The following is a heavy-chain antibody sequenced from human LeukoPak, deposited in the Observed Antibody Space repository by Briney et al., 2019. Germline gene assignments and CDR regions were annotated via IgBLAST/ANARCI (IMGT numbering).Heavy chain of an antibody. Sequence: PGGSLRLSCAASGFTFSSSAMSWVRQAPGKGLEWVSAISNNGGYTYYADSVQGRFTISRDNSKSTLCLQMNSLRVEDTAFYYCARDLAYSRLDYWGQGMLVTVSS. J-gene: IGHJ4*02. CDR2: ISNNGGYT. V-gene: IGHV3-23*01. D-gene: IGHD5-18*01. CDR3: ARDLAYSRLDY. CDR1: GFTFSSSA.